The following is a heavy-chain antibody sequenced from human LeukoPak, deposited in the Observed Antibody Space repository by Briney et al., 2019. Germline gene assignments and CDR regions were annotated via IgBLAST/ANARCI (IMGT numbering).Heavy chain of an antibody. J-gene: IGHJ4*02. D-gene: IGHD1-7*01. CDR2: ISYDGSNK. V-gene: IGHV3-30-3*01. CDR1: GFTFSSYA. CDR3: AKDERNWNYNLASQTYD. Sequence: QPGGSLRLSCAASGFTFSSYAMHWVRQAPGKGLEWVAVISYDGSNKYYADSVKGRFTISRDNSKNTLYLQMNSLRAEDTAVYYCAKDERNWNYNLASQTYDWGQGTLVTVSS.